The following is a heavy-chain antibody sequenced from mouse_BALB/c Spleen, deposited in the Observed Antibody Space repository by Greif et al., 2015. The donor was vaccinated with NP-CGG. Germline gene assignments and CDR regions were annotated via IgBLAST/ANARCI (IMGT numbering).Heavy chain of an antibody. CDR3: ARDPWDYGSSYWYFDV. D-gene: IGHD1-1*01. CDR2: IWGDGST. V-gene: IGHV2-6-7*01. CDR1: GFSLTGYG. J-gene: IGHJ1*01. Sequence: QVQLQQSGPGLVAPSQSLSITCTVSGFSLTGYGVNWVRQPPGKGLEWLGMIWGDGSTEYNSALKSRLSISKDNSKSXVFLKMNSLQTDDTARYYCARDPWDYGSSYWYFDVWGAGTTVTVSS.